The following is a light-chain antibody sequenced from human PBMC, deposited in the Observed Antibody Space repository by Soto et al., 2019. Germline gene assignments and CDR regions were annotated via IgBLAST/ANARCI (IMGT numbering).Light chain of an antibody. CDR3: QQYGSSPGIT. V-gene: IGKV3-20*01. CDR2: DVS. CDR1: QGVTTN. Sequence: EIVMTQSPATLSVSPGERATLSCRAGQGVTTNFAWYQQKSGQSPRLLIYDVSIRATGVPARFSATGSETDFTLTISRLEPEDFAVYYCQQYGSSPGITFGQGTRLEIK. J-gene: IGKJ5*01.